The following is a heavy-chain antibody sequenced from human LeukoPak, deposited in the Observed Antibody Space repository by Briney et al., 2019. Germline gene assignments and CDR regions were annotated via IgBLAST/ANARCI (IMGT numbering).Heavy chain of an antibody. Sequence: SETLSLTCSVSGGSISSDNYYWSWIRQHPGKGLEWIGYIYFSGATYYNPSLQSRVTISVDTSKNQFSLKLKSVTAADTAVYFCARETDYSGSGSPAGYFDPWGQGTLVTVSS. J-gene: IGHJ5*02. CDR3: ARETDYSGSGSPAGYFDP. CDR1: GGSISSDNYY. CDR2: IYFSGAT. V-gene: IGHV4-31*03. D-gene: IGHD3-10*01.